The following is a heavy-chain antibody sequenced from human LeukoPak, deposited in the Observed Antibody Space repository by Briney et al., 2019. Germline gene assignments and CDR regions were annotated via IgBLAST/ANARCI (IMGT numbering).Heavy chain of an antibody. V-gene: IGHV3-66*01. D-gene: IGHD1-26*01. CDR1: GFTVSSNY. CDR2: IYSGGST. Sequence: GGSLRLSCAASGFTVSSNYMSWVRQAPGKGLEWVSVIYSGGSTYYADSVKGRFTISRDNAKNSLYLQMNSLRAEDTAVYYCARDSAAYSGSSFDYWGQGTLVTVSS. CDR3: ARDSAAYSGSSFDY. J-gene: IGHJ4*02.